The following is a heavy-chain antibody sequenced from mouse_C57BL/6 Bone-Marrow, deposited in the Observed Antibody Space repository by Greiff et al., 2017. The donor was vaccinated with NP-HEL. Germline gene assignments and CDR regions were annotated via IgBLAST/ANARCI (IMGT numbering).Heavy chain of an antibody. V-gene: IGHV5-17*01. CDR3: ARERYYDYDGGFAY. CDR1: GFTFSDYG. D-gene: IGHD2-4*01. J-gene: IGHJ3*01. CDR2: ISSGSSTI. Sequence: EVHLVESGGGLVKPGGSLKLSCAASGFTFSDYGMHWVRQAPEKGLEWVAYISSGSSTIYYADTVKGRFTISRDNAKNTLFLQMTSLRSEDTAMYYCARERYYDYDGGFAYWGQGTLVTVSA.